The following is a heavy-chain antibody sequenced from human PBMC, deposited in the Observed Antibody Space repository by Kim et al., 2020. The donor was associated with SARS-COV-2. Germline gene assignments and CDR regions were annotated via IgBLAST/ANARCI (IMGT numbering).Heavy chain of an antibody. D-gene: IGHD6-13*01. Sequence: VKGRFTISRDNSTNTLYLQMNSLRAEDTAVYYWAKDLLVAAAGTLGWFDPWGQGTLVTVSS. J-gene: IGHJ5*02. CDR3: AKDLLVAAAGTLGWFDP. V-gene: IGHV3-23*01.